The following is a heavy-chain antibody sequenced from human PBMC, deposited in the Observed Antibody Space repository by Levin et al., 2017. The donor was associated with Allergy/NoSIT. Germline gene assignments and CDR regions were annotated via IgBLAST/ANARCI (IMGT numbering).Heavy chain of an antibody. CDR3: ARGTYSYNSSGYPSRAFDV. J-gene: IGHJ3*01. CDR1: GGSISSYY. CDR2: IFYSGST. Sequence: SETLSLTCTVSGGSISSYYWSWIRQPPGKGLEWIGYIFYSGSTNYNPYLKRRATISVDTSKNQFSLKLSSVTAADTAVYYCARGTYSYNSSGYPSRAFDVWGQGTMVTVSS. D-gene: IGHD3-22*01. V-gene: IGHV4-59*08.